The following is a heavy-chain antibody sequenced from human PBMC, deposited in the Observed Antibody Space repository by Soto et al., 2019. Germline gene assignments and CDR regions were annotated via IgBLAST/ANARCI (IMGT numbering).Heavy chain of an antibody. D-gene: IGHD6-19*01. J-gene: IGHJ4*01. CDR2: ISGSGGST. CDR3: AKSERKEPPKVAVAQTDY. Sequence: PGGSLRRSCAASGFTFSSYAMSWVRQAPGKGRELVSAISGSGGSTYYADSVKGWFTISRDNSKNTLYLQMNSLRAEDTAVYYCAKSERKEPPKVAVAQTDYWGHGTLDNVSS. CDR1: GFTFSSYA. V-gene: IGHV3-23*01.